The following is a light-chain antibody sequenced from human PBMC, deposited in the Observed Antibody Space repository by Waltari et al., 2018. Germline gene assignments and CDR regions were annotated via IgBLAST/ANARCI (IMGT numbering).Light chain of an antibody. J-gene: IGLJ2*01. V-gene: IGLV2-14*03. CDR3: SSYSNTNTPFVVLL. CDR1: SSDIGGYSF. Sequence: QSALTQTAAVSGSPGQSITSACTGTSSDIGGYSFVSWYQQHPAKAPKLMIYDVSTRPSGVSDRFSGSKSGNTVSLTISGLQAEDEADYYCSSYSNTNTPFVVLLFGGGTKLTVL. CDR2: DVS.